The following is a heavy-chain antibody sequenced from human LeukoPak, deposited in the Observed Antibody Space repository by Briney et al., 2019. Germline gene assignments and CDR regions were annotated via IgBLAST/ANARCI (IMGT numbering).Heavy chain of an antibody. J-gene: IGHJ3*02. Sequence: HPGGSLRLSCAASGFTFSLYDMHWVRQATGKSLEWVSGIGTVGDTYYADSVEGRFTISRENAKNSLSLQMDSLRAGDTAVYYCTRDLREGTTPDASDIWGQGTMVTVSS. CDR3: TRDLREGTTPDASDI. V-gene: IGHV3-13*01. CDR2: IGTVGDT. CDR1: GFTFSLYD. D-gene: IGHD1-7*01.